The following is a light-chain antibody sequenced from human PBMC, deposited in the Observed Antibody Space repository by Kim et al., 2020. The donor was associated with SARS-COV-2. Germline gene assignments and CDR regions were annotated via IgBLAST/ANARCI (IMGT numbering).Light chain of an antibody. CDR2: GTS. J-gene: IGKJ5*01. V-gene: IGKV1-16*01. CDR1: QDISNS. CDR3: QQYKSYPLT. Sequence: DIQMTQSPPSLSASVGDRVTITCRASQDISNSLAWFQQKPGKAPKSLVYGTSSLQGGVPSRFSGSGSGTDFTLTISSLQPEDSATYFCQQYKSYPLTFGQGTRLEI.